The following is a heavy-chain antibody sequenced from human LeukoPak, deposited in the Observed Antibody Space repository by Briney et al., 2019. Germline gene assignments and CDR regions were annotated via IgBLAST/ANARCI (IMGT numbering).Heavy chain of an antibody. V-gene: IGHV3-21*01. Sequence: GGSLRLSCAASGFTFSSYSMNWVRQAPGKGLEWVSSISSSSSYIYYADSVEGRFTISRDNAKNSLYLQMNSLRAEDTAVYYCARGDSVVVPAAIGSDYWGQRTLVTVSS. CDR2: ISSSSSYI. CDR1: GFTFSSYS. D-gene: IGHD2-2*02. J-gene: IGHJ4*02. CDR3: ARGDSVVVPAAIGSDY.